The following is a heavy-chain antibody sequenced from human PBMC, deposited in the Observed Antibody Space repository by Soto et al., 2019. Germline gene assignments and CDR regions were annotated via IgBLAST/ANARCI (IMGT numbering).Heavy chain of an antibody. J-gene: IGHJ4*02. Sequence: QVQLQESGPGLVKPSETLSLTCTVSGGSISSYYWSWIRQPPGKGLEWIGYIYYSGSTNYNPSLRSRVTISVDTSKNPFSLTLSSVTAADTAVYYCARHLKLRFLEWVIDYWGQGTLVTVSS. CDR1: GGSISSYY. D-gene: IGHD3-3*01. V-gene: IGHV4-59*01. CDR3: ARHLKLRFLEWVIDY. CDR2: IYYSGST.